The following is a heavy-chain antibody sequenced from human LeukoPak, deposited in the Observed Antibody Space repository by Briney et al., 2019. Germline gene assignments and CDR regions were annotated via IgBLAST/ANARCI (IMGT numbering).Heavy chain of an antibody. D-gene: IGHD3-10*01. V-gene: IGHV1-46*01. Sequence: GASVEVSCKASGYTFTSYYMHWVRQAPGQGLEWMGIINPSGGSTSYAQKFQGRVTMTRDTSTSTVYMELSSLRAEDTAVYYCARVWLRSIGVHPWGQGTLVTVSS. CDR3: ARVWLRSIGVHP. CDR1: GYTFTSYY. J-gene: IGHJ5*02. CDR2: INPSGGST.